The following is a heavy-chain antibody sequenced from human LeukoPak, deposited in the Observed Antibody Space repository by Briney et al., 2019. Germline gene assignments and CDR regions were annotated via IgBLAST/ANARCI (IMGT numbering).Heavy chain of an antibody. Sequence: GGSLRLSCAASGFTFSSYSMNWVRQAPGKGLEWVSSISSSSSYIYYADSVKGRFTISRDNAKNSLYLQMNSLRAEDTAVYYCAGTRYLTEVPYSSTQTFDYWGQGTLVTVSS. D-gene: IGHD6-13*01. V-gene: IGHV3-21*01. CDR3: AGTRYLTEVPYSSTQTFDY. CDR2: ISSSSSYI. J-gene: IGHJ4*02. CDR1: GFTFSSYS.